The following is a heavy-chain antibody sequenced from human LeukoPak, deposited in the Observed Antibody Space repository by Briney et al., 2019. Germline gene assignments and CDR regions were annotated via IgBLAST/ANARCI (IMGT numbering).Heavy chain of an antibody. D-gene: IGHD2-15*01. CDR1: GFTVSSNY. J-gene: IGHJ4*02. CDR2: IYSGGST. V-gene: IGHV3-66*01. CDR3: AKDSCSGGSCYYFDY. Sequence: PGGSLRLSCAASGFTVSSNYMSWVRQAPGKGLEWVSVIYSGGSTYYADSVKGRFTISRDNSKNTLYLQMNSLRAEDTAVYYCAKDSCSGGSCYYFDYWGQGTLVTVSS.